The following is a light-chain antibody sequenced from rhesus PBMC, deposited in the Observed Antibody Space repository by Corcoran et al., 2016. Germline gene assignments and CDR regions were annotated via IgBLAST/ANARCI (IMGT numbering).Light chain of an antibody. CDR3: QKYNDWPYS. CDR1: QSVGST. CDR2: YAS. V-gene: IGKV3-24*04. J-gene: IGKJ2*01. Sequence: ETVMMQSPATLSLSPGERATLSCRASQSVGSTLAWYQQKPGPAARLPFNYASGRATGIPDRFSGSGSGTDFTLTIGSLEPEDVGIYSCQKYNDWPYSFGQGTKVEMK.